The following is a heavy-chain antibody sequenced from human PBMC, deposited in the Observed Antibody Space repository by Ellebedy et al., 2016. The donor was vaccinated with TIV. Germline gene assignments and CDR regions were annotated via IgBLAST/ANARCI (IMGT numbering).Heavy chain of an antibody. Sequence: PGGSLRLSCAVSGFTVSNNYMSWVRQAPGKGLEWVSLIYSVGTTYYADSVKGRFTISRDGSKNTVYLHMNSLRAEDTAMYYCARRDRVAGVDYWGRGTLVTVSS. V-gene: IGHV3-53*01. D-gene: IGHD6-19*01. CDR1: GFTVSNNY. CDR2: IYSVGTT. J-gene: IGHJ4*02. CDR3: ARRDRVAGVDY.